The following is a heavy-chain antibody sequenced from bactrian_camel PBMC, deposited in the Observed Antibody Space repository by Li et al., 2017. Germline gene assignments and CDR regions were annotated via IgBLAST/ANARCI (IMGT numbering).Heavy chain of an antibody. V-gene: IGHV3S40*01. Sequence: VQLVESGGGLVQPRGSLLLSCAASGFSFNSSYMSWYRQAPGKEREGVAAINSDDVTTNYADSVKGRFTITQDPTKNAVYLQMDSLTPEDTAMYYCAADSSYQPGPARYGGGWCGLTLSVYDYWARGPRSPSP. CDR1: GFSFNSSY. J-gene: IGHJ4*01. CDR2: INSDDVTT. D-gene: IGHD6*01. CDR3: AADSSYQPGPARYGGGWCGLTLSVYDY.